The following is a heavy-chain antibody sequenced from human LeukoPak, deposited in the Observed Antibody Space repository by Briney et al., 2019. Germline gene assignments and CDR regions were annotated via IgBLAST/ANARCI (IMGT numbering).Heavy chain of an antibody. D-gene: IGHD3-10*01. CDR3: VSLRVSTVRDSFDL. V-gene: IGHV3-7*01. CDR1: GFAFDIYW. Sequence: GGSLRLSCAASGFAFDIYWMTWVRQAPGKGLEWVANIKKDGSLKQYVDAVRGRFTVSRDNAKNSLYLQMNSLRADDTALNYCVSLRVSTVRDSFDLWGQGTMVTVSS. CDR2: IKKDGSLK. J-gene: IGHJ3*01.